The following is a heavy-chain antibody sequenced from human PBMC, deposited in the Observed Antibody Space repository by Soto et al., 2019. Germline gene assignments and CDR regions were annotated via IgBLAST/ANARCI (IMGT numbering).Heavy chain of an antibody. D-gene: IGHD2-15*01. Sequence: QVQLQESGPGLVKPSETLSLTCTVSGGSISSYYWSWIRQPPGKGLEWIGYIYYSGSTNYNPSLQSRVTISVDTSKNQFSLKLSSVTAADTAVYYCARDRGGLNWFDPWGQGTLVTVSS. CDR2: IYYSGST. V-gene: IGHV4-59*01. J-gene: IGHJ5*02. CDR1: GGSISSYY. CDR3: ARDRGGLNWFDP.